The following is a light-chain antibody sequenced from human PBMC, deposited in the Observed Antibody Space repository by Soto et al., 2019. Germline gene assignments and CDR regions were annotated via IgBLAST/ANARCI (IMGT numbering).Light chain of an antibody. V-gene: IGLV1-51*01. CDR2: DTN. CDR1: KSNVGRNY. CDR3: GTWDSRLSGVL. J-gene: IGLJ2*01. Sequence: QTVVTQPPSVSAAPGQTVTVSCSGNKSNVGRNYVSWYQQFPGTAPRLLIYDTNKRPSGIPGRFSGSKSGTSATLGITGLQTGDEAIYYCGTWDSRLSGVLFGGGTMLTVL.